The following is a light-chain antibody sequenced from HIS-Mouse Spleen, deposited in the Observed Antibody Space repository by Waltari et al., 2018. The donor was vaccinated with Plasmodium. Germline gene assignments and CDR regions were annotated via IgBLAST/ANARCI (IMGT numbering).Light chain of an antibody. CDR2: AAS. J-gene: IGKJ2*01. Sequence: AIRMTQSPSSFSPSTGDRVPITCRARHGISSYLALYHQKTGKAPKLLIYAASTLQRGVPSRFSGSGSGTDFTLTISCLQSEDFATYYCQQYYSYPYTFGQGTKLEIK. CDR3: QQYYSYPYT. CDR1: HGISSY. V-gene: IGKV1-8*01.